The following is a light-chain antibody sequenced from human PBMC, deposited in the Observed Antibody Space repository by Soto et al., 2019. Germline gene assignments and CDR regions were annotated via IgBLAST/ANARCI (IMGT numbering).Light chain of an antibody. CDR2: DAS. CDR3: QQSYSSPIT. V-gene: IGKV1-5*01. Sequence: DIQMTQSPSTLSAFVGDRVTITCRASQSIGRWLAWYQQKPGKAPKLLIYDASSLESGVPSRFSGSGSGTDFTLTISSLQPEDFTTYYCQQSYSSPITFGQGTRLEIK. CDR1: QSIGRW. J-gene: IGKJ5*01.